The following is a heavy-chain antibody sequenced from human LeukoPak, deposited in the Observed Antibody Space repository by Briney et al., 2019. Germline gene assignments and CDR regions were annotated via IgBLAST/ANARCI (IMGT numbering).Heavy chain of an antibody. CDR3: ARVYLKRDYYDSSAYFSFDY. CDR2: IIPIFGTA. Sequence: SVKVSCKASGGTFSRYAISWVRQAPGQGLEWMGGIIPIFGTANYAQKFQGRITITADDSTSTAYMELSSLRSEDTAVYYCARVYLKRDYYDSSAYFSFDYWGQGTLVTVSS. V-gene: IGHV1-69*13. D-gene: IGHD3-22*01. CDR1: GGTFSRYA. J-gene: IGHJ4*02.